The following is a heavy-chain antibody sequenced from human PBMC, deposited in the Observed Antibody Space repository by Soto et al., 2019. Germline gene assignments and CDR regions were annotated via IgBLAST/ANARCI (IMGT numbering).Heavy chain of an antibody. CDR3: ARVRLAGAATGSFDP. V-gene: IGHV4-34*01. J-gene: IGHJ5*02. CDR2: INHSGST. Sequence: PSQTFFLTCAGYGGSFSGYAWSLIRQPPGKGLEWIGEINHSGSTNYNPSLKSRVTISVDTSKNQFSLKLSSVTAADTALYFCARVRLAGAATGSFDPRGQASLVT. D-gene: IGHD2-15*01. CDR1: GGSFSGYA.